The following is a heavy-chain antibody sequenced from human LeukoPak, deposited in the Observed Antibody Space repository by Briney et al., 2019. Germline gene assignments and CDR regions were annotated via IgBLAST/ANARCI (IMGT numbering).Heavy chain of an antibody. Sequence: AETLSLTCTVSGGSISSYYWSWIRQHPGKGLEWIGFIYYSGSANYNPSLRSRVTMSVDTSKNQFSLKLTSVTAADTAVYYCARTGVVATSYFFDYWGQGTLVTVSS. J-gene: IGHJ4*02. D-gene: IGHD5-12*01. CDR3: ARTGVVATSYFFDY. V-gene: IGHV4-59*01. CDR1: GGSISSYY. CDR2: IYYSGSA.